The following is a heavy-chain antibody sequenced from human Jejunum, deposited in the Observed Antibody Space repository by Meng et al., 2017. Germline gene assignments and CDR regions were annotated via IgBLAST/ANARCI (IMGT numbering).Heavy chain of an antibody. CDR3: ARDLLGPAIAATGWFDP. CDR1: GASISDSNW. Sequence: SETLSLTCAVSGASISDSNWWCWVRQPPGKGLEWIGEIYHGGTPNYNPSLKSRVTMSLDKSKNQFSLELTSVTAADTTVYYCARDLLGPAIAATGWFDPWGQGTLVTVSS. D-gene: IGHD6-13*01. V-gene: IGHV4-4*02. J-gene: IGHJ5*02. CDR2: IYHGGTP.